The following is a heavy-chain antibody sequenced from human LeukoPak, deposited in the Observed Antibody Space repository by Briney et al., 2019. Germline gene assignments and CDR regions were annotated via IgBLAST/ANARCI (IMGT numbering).Heavy chain of an antibody. D-gene: IGHD2/OR15-2a*01. CDR1: GYTFTSYA. CDR2: INTNTGNP. Sequence: GASVKVSCKASGYTFTSYAMNWVRQAPGQGLEWMGWINTNTGNPTYAQGFTGRFVFSLDTSVGTAYLQISSLKAEDTAVYYCARDHVKLGSTFHPFDAFDVWGQGTLVTVSS. J-gene: IGHJ3*01. V-gene: IGHV7-4-1*02. CDR3: ARDHVKLGSTFHPFDAFDV.